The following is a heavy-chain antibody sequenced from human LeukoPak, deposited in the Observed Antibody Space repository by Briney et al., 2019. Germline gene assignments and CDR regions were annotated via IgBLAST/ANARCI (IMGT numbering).Heavy chain of an antibody. Sequence: SQTLSLTCAVSGGSISSGGYSWSWIRQPPGKGLEWIGRVEYNGRTEYSPSLKSRVTISVDRSKSQFSLRLSSVTAADTAVYYCARGGGTLADYYYYDLDVWGQGTTVTVSS. V-gene: IGHV4-30-2*01. CDR2: VEYNGRT. CDR3: ARGGGTLADYYYYDLDV. D-gene: IGHD1-1*01. CDR1: GGSISSGGYS. J-gene: IGHJ6*02.